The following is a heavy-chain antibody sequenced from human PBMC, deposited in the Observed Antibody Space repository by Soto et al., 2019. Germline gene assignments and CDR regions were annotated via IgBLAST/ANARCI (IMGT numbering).Heavy chain of an antibody. J-gene: IGHJ6*02. CDR2: VSTTGTTV. V-gene: IGHV3-48*03. Sequence: XGSLRLSCVASGFTFDDYYMNWVRQAPGKGLEWVSYVSTTGTTVYYADSVKGRFTISRDNARNSLYLQMNRLRVEDTAVYYCARVPSVSPGEVDYYYNAMDVCGQGTTVTVSS. CDR1: GFTFDDYY. D-gene: IGHD2-8*01. CDR3: ARVPSVSPGEVDYYYNAMDV.